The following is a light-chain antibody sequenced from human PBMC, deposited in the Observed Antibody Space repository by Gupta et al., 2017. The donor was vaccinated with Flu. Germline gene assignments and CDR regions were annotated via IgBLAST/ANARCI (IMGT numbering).Light chain of an antibody. CDR3: QQRHNFPWT. CDR1: LGVSSW. J-gene: IGKJ1*01. V-gene: IGKV1-12*01. CDR2: ATS. Sequence: PSLVSSSVGDRVTIACRASLGVSSWLAGYQQTPGKAPKLLMVATSRLHSGGPSRFSGSGAGTXFNLTIXGRQPEEFATYYCQQRHNFPWTFGXGTKVEIK.